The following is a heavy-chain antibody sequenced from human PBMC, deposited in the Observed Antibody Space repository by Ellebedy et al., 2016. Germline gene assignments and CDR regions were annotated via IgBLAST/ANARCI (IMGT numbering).Heavy chain of an antibody. CDR3: ARGGRTTGTTRSLEY. D-gene: IGHD1-1*01. CDR2: ISAYSGDT. V-gene: IGHV1-18*01. Sequence: ASVKVSCXTSGYTFSRYGITWVRQAPGQGLEWTGWISAYSGDTHYAHNLQGRVTMTTDTSTSTAYMELRSLRSDDTAVYYCARGGRTTGTTRSLEYWGQGTLVTVSS. J-gene: IGHJ4*02. CDR1: GYTFSRYG.